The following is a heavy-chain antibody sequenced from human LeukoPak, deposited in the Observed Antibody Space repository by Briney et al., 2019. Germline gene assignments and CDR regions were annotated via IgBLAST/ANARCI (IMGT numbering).Heavy chain of an antibody. J-gene: IGHJ5*02. V-gene: IGHV3-74*01. CDR1: GLTFIGYW. Sequence: GGSLRLSCVASGLTFIGYWMHWVRQAPVKGLEWVSRIKGDGSSTSYADSVKGRYTISRDNAKNTLYLQMNSLRAEDTAVYYCAKSDWFDPWGQGTLVTVSS. CDR3: AKSDWFDP. CDR2: IKGDGSST.